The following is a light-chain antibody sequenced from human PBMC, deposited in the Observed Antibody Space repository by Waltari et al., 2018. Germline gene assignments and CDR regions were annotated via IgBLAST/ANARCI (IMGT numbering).Light chain of an antibody. J-gene: IGLJ1*01. CDR1: PLPPQY. CDR2: NDN. CDR3: QSADSRGTLYV. V-gene: IGLV3-25*03. Sequence: SHDLTQPSSVSVSPRQTATITCSGQPLPPQYLSSFQQRPGQAPVLVIYNDNKRPSGIPDRFSGSSSGTTGTLTIAGVQAEDEADYYCQSADSRGTLYVFGPGTKVTVL.